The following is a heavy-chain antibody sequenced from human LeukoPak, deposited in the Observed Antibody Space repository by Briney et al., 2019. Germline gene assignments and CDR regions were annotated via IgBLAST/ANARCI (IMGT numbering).Heavy chain of an antibody. CDR2: IYWDDDK. J-gene: IGHJ6*03. V-gene: IGHV2-5*02. Sequence: SGPTLVNPTQTLTLTCTFSGFSLSTSGVGVGWIRQPPGKALEWLALIYWDDDKRYSPSLKSRLTITKDTSKNQVVLTMTNMDPVDTATYFCAHTLIIASRPRSSNYYYYYMDVWGKGTTVTVSS. CDR3: AHTLIIASRPRSSNYYYYYMDV. D-gene: IGHD6-6*01. CDR1: GFSLSTSGVG.